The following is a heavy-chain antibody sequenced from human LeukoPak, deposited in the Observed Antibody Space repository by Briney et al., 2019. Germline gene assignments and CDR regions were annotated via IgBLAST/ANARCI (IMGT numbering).Heavy chain of an antibody. CDR1: GFTFSSYS. D-gene: IGHD6-6*01. Sequence: GGSLRLSCAASGFTFSSYSMNWVRQAPGKGLEWVSYISSSGSYIYYADSVKGRFTISRDNAKNSLYLQMNSLRAEDTAVYYCAYSSSSAGYDYWGQGTLVTVSS. CDR3: AYSSSSAGYDY. J-gene: IGHJ4*02. CDR2: ISSSGSYI. V-gene: IGHV3-21*05.